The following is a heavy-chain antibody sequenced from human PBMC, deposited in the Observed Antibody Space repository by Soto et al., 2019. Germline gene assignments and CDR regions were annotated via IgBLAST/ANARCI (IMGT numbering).Heavy chain of an antibody. J-gene: IGHJ4*02. CDR2: MNPNSGNT. Sequence: QVQLVQSGAEVKKPGASVKVSCEASGYTFTSYDINWVRQATGQGLEWMGWMNPNSGNTGYARRVPGRAAMTRTTSISTASMELSSLRSEATAVYYCASSTNVSGDRQWGRGTLVTVSS. CDR1: GYTFTSYD. D-gene: IGHD2-8*01. CDR3: ASSTNVSGDRQ. V-gene: IGHV1-8*01.